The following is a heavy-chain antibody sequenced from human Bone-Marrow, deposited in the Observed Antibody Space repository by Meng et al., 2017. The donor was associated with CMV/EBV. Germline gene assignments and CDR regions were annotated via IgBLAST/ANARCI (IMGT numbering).Heavy chain of an antibody. CDR1: GYTFTSYG. D-gene: IGHD6-13*01. V-gene: IGHV1-18*01. CDR2: ISAYNGNT. CDR3: ASSSSYYYYYGMDV. Sequence: ASVKFSCKASGYTFTSYGISWVRQAPEQGLEWMGWISAYNGNTNYAQKLQGRVTMTTDTSTSTAYMELRRLRSDDTAVYYCASSSSYYYYYGMDVWGQGTTVTVSS. J-gene: IGHJ6*02.